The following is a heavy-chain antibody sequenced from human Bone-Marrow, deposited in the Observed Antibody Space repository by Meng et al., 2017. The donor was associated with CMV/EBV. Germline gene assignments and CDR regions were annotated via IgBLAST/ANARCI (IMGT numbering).Heavy chain of an antibody. CDR3: ARGDCSSTSCYGGEYYGMDV. CDR2: IGTAGDT. Sequence: GGSLRLSCAASGFTFSSYDMHWVRQATGKGLEWVSAIGTAGDTYYPGSVKGRFTISRENAKNSLYLQMNSLRAGDTAVYYCARGDCSSTSCYGGEYYGMDVWGQGTTVTVSS. J-gene: IGHJ6*02. D-gene: IGHD2-2*01. CDR1: GFTFSSYD. V-gene: IGHV3-13*01.